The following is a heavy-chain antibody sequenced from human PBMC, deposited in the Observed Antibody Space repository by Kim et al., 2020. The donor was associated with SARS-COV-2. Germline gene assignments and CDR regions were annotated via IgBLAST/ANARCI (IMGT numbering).Heavy chain of an antibody. J-gene: IGHJ4*02. CDR2: YNGNT. Sequence: YNGNTNSAQKFQGRVTMTTDTSTSTAYMELRSLRSDDTAVYYCARDWSGYWGQGTLVTVSS. CDR3: ARDWSGY. V-gene: IGHV1-18*01. D-gene: IGHD3-10*01.